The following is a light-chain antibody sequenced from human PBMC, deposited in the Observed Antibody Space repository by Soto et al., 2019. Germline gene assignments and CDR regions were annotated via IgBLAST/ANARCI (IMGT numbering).Light chain of an antibody. CDR2: DSS. J-gene: IGKJ2*01. CDR3: LQSDSFPHT. CDR1: QGISSW. Sequence: DIQMTQSPSSVSASVGDRVTLTCRASQGISSWLAWYQQKPGKAPKLLIYDSSSLQSGVPSRFSGSGSGTHFTLTISSLQPEDSATYYCLQSDSFPHTFGQGTKLEIK. V-gene: IGKV1-12*01.